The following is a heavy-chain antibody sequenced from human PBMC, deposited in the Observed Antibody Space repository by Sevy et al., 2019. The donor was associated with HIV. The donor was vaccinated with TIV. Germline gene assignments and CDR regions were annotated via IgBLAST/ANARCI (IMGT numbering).Heavy chain of an antibody. D-gene: IGHD6-13*01. CDR2: IYYRGNT. Sequence: SETLSLTFSVSGDSITSSSYYWGWIRQPPGKGLEWIGIIYYRGNTYYNPSLKSRVTIFVDTSKNHFSLKLTSVTAADTAFYYCARRAYGSSHYFDYWGQGTLVTVSS. V-gene: IGHV4-39*02. J-gene: IGHJ4*02. CDR3: ARRAYGSSHYFDY. CDR1: GDSITSSSYY.